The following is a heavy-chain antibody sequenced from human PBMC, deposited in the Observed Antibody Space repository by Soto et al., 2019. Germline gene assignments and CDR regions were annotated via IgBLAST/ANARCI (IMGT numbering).Heavy chain of an antibody. CDR2: TYYRSKWYN. D-gene: IGHD6-19*01. CDR1: GDSVSSNSAA. Sequence: SQTLSLTCAISGDSVSSNSAAWNWIRQSPSRGLEWLGRTYYRSKWYNDYAVSVKSRITINPDTSKNQFSLQLNSVTPEDAAVYYCARDLSGSGWYGNYYYYMDVWGKGTTVTVSS. CDR3: ARDLSGSGWYGNYYYYMDV. J-gene: IGHJ6*03. V-gene: IGHV6-1*01.